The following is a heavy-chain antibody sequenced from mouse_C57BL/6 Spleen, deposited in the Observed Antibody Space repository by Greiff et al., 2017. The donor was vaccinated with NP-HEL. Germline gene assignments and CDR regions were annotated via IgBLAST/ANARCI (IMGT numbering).Heavy chain of an antibody. CDR1: GYAFSSSW. Sequence: VQLQQSGPELVKPGASVTISCKASGYAFSSSWMNWVKQRPGKGLEWIGRIYPGDGDTNYNGKFKGKATLTADKSSSTAYMQLSSLTSEDSAVYFCARSGNDGYPAWFAYWGQGTLVTVSA. CDR3: ARSGNDGYPAWFAY. J-gene: IGHJ3*01. CDR2: IYPGDGDT. D-gene: IGHD2-3*01. V-gene: IGHV1-82*01.